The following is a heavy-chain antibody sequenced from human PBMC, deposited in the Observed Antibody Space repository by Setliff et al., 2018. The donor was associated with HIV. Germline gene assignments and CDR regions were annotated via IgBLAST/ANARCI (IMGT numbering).Heavy chain of an antibody. D-gene: IGHD3-3*01. Sequence: GPSVKVSCKASGYTFTGYGISWVRQAPGQGLEWMGWISAYNGNTNYAQKLQGRVTMTTDTSTSTAYMELRSLRSDDTAVYYCARGGGGYNFWSGYPSFDYWGQGTLVTVS. CDR1: GYTFTGYG. V-gene: IGHV1-18*01. J-gene: IGHJ4*02. CDR3: ARGGGGYNFWSGYPSFDY. CDR2: ISAYNGNT.